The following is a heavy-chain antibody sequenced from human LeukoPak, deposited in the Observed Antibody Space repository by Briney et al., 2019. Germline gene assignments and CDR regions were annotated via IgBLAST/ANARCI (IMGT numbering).Heavy chain of an antibody. Sequence: GGSLRLSCAASGFTFSSYAMSWVRQAPGKGLEWVSAISGSGGSTYYADSVKGRFTISRDNSKNTLYLQMNSLGAEDTAVYYCAKGWYSSSWYSDDAFDIWGQGTMVTVSS. CDR3: AKGWYSSSWYSDDAFDI. J-gene: IGHJ3*02. CDR2: ISGSGGST. V-gene: IGHV3-23*01. CDR1: GFTFSSYA. D-gene: IGHD6-13*01.